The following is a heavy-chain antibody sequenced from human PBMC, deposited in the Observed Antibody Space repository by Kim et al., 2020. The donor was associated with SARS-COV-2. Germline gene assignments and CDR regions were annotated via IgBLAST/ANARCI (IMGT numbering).Heavy chain of an antibody. CDR3: ARVGIGDSGYGRRHFDY. CDR1: GGSFSGYY. V-gene: IGHV4-34*01. D-gene: IGHD5-12*01. CDR2: INHSGST. J-gene: IGHJ4*01. Sequence: SETLSLTCAVYGGSFSGYYWNWIRQTPGKGLEWIGEINHSGSTNYNPSLKSRVTISVDTSKNQFSLKLSSVTATDTAAYYCARVGIGDSGYGRRHFDYWG.